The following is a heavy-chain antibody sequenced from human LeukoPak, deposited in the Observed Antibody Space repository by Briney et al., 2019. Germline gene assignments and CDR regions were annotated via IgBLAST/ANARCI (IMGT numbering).Heavy chain of an antibody. CDR3: AKDVAPRLRRVIVDY. CDR1: VFIFSSYA. Sequence: PGGSLRLSCAAYVFIFSSYAMNWVRQAPGKGLEWVSGISGGGGSTYYSDSVKGRFTISRDNYKKTLYLQMNSLRAEDTAVYYCAKDVAPRLRRVIVDYWGQGTLVSVSS. CDR2: ISGGGGST. V-gene: IGHV3-23*01. J-gene: IGHJ4*02. D-gene: IGHD3-10*01.